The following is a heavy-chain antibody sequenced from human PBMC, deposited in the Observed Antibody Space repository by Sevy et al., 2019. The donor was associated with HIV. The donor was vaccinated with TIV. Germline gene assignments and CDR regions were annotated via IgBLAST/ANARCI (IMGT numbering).Heavy chain of an antibody. V-gene: IGHV3-11*01. J-gene: IGHJ6*02. CDR1: GFTFSGYY. CDR2: ISSSGSTI. CDR3: ARGGIAAADPTYYYYYGMDV. Sequence: GGSLRLSCAASGFTFSGYYMSWIRQAPGKGLERVSYISSSGSTIYYADSVKGRFTISRDNAKNSLYLQMNSLRAEDTAVYYCARGGIAAADPTYYYYYGMDVWGQGTTVTVSS. D-gene: IGHD6-13*01.